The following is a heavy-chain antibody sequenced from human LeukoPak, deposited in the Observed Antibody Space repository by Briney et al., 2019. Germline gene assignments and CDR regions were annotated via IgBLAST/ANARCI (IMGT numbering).Heavy chain of an antibody. D-gene: IGHD2-15*01. CDR3: IRGGCSGGSCKFHP. CDR2: INPNTGYS. CDR1: RYTFTSYD. V-gene: IGHV1-8*01. J-gene: IGHJ5*02. Sequence: ASVKLSCKASRYTFTSYDIDWVRPVTGQGLEWMGWINPNTGYSASAEKFQSRVHMTRHTSITTAYMELSSLRSEDTAVYYCIRGGCSGGSCKFHPWGQGTLVTVSS.